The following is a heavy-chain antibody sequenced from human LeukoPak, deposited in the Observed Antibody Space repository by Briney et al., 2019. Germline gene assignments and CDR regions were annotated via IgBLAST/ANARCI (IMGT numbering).Heavy chain of an antibody. CDR3: ARGERATNWFDP. V-gene: IGHV3-30*03. J-gene: IGHJ5*02. Sequence: GGSLRLSCAASGFTFSSYGMHWVRQAPGKGLDWVAVMSHDGSNKQYADSVKGRFTISRDNSKNTLYLQMNSLRTEDTAVYYCARGERATNWFDPWGQGTLVTVSS. D-gene: IGHD3-16*01. CDR2: MSHDGSNK. CDR1: GFTFSSYG.